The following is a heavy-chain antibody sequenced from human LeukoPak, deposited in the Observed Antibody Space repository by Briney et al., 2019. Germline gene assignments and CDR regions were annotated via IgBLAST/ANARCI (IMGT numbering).Heavy chain of an antibody. CDR2: ISYDGSNK. V-gene: IGHV3-30*18. J-gene: IGHJ4*02. D-gene: IGHD5-12*01. CDR1: GFTFSSYG. CDR3: AKAGYDGGYYFDY. Sequence: GGSLRLSCEASGFTFSSYGMHWVRQAPGKGLEWVAVISYDGSNKYYADSVKGRFTISRDNSKNTLYLQMNSLRAEDTAVYYCAKAGYDGGYYFDYWGQGTLVTVSS.